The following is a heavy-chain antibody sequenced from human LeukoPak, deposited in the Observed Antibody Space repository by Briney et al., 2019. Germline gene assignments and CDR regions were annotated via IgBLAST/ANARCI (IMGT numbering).Heavy chain of an antibody. J-gene: IGHJ6*03. CDR1: GFTFSNAW. D-gene: IGHD3-10*01. V-gene: IGHV3-15*01. CDR2: IKSETDGGTT. Sequence: GGSLRLSCAASGFTFSNAWMSWVRQAPGKGLEWVGRIKSETDGGTTDYAAPVKGRLTISRDDSKNTLYLQMNSLKTEDTAVYYCTTDRCGMVRGSLLCYYYYMDVWGKGTTVTISS. CDR3: TTDRCGMVRGSLLCYYYYMDV.